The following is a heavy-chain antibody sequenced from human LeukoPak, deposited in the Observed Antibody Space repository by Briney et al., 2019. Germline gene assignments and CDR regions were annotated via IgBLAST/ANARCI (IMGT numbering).Heavy chain of an antibody. J-gene: IGHJ4*02. Sequence: PSETLSLTCTVSGGSISSGTYYWGWIRQPPGKGLEWIGEINHSGSTNYNPSLKSRVTISVDTSKNQFSLKLSSVTAADTAVYYCARGPPPAYSWGQGTLVTVSS. CDR3: ARGPPPAYS. V-gene: IGHV4-39*07. CDR2: INHSGST. CDR1: GGSISSGTYY.